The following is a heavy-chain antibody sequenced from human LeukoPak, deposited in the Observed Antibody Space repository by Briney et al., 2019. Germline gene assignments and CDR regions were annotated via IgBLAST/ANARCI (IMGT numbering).Heavy chain of an antibody. V-gene: IGHV3-48*04. CDR1: GFTFGPYT. CDR3: ASGIRVGPNI. J-gene: IGHJ4*02. CDR2: ISSSSDTI. D-gene: IGHD1-26*01. Sequence: GGSLRLSCAASGFTFGPYTMNWVRQAPGKGLEWVSYISSSSDTIYYADSVKGRLTISRDNAKNSLYLQMNSLRAEDTAVYYCASGIRVGPNIWGQGTLVTVSS.